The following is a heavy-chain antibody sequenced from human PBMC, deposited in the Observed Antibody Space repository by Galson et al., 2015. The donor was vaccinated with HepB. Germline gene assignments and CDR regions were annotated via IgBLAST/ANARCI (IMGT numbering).Heavy chain of an antibody. CDR2: ISAYNGNT. J-gene: IGHJ3*02. V-gene: IGHV1-18*04. CDR3: ARVGARQYYYDSSGYHRDAFEI. D-gene: IGHD3-22*01. Sequence: SVKVSCKASGYTFTSYGISWVRQAPGQGLEWMGWISAYNGNTNYAQKLQGRVTMTTDTSTSTAYMELRSLRSDDTAVYYCARVGARQYYYDSSGYHRDAFEIWGQGTMVTVSS. CDR1: GYTFTSYG.